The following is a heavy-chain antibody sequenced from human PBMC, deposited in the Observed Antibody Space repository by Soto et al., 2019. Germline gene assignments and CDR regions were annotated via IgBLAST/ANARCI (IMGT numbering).Heavy chain of an antibody. J-gene: IGHJ4*02. CDR3: PRAGVY. V-gene: IGHV3-48*03. CDR1: GFTFSRYE. D-gene: IGHD2-8*01. Sequence: GGTMRLSCAASGFTFSRYEMTWIRPPPGKVLEWVSYIRSSGTTVHYADSVKARFTISRDNAKNSLFLQMNSLRPEDTALYYCPRAGVYCGQETLVTVPS. CDR2: IRSSGTTV.